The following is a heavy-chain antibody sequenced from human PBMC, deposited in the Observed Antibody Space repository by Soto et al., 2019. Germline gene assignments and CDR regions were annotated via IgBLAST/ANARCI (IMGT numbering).Heavy chain of an antibody. Sequence: GASVKVSCKASGYTFTSYYMHWVRQAPGQGLEWMGIINPSGGSTSYAQKFQGRVTMTRDTSTSTVYMELSSLRSEDTAVYYCARDPVWQLLSGGMDVWGQGTTVTVSS. CDR3: ARDPVWQLLSGGMDV. J-gene: IGHJ6*02. CDR2: INPSGGST. CDR1: GYTFTSYY. D-gene: IGHD2-2*01. V-gene: IGHV1-46*01.